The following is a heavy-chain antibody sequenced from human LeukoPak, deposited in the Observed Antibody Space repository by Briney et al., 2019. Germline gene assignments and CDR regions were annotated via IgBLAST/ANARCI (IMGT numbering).Heavy chain of an antibody. D-gene: IGHD3-16*02. CDR2: IYHSGST. Sequence: PSETLSLTCAVSGGSISSSNWWSWVRQPPGKGLEWIGEIYHSGSTNYNPSLKSRVTISVDTSKNQFSLKLSSVTAADTAVYYCEAWGSYRQSPSGAFDIWGQGTMVTVSS. CDR3: EAWGSYRQSPSGAFDI. V-gene: IGHV4-4*02. J-gene: IGHJ3*02. CDR1: GGSISSSNW.